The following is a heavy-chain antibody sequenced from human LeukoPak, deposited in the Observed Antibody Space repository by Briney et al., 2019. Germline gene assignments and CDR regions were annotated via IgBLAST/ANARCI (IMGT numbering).Heavy chain of an antibody. CDR3: ASVTDEGFDP. J-gene: IGHJ5*02. CDR1: GGTFSSYA. V-gene: IGHV1-69*05. CDR2: INPIFGTA. D-gene: IGHD3-16*02. Sequence: ASVKVSCKASGGTFSSYAISWVRQVPGQGLEWMGGINPIFGTANYAQKFQGRVTITTDESTSTAYMELSSLRSEDTAVYYCASVTDEGFDPWGQGTLVTVSS.